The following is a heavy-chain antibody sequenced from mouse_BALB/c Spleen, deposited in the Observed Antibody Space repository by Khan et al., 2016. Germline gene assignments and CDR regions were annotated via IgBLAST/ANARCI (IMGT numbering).Heavy chain of an antibody. CDR1: GYSITSDYA. V-gene: IGHV3-2*02. CDR2: ISYSGST. Sequence: VQLQESGPGLVKPSQSLSLTCTVTGYSITSDYAWNWIRQFPGNKLEWMGYISYSGSTSYNPSLKSRISITRDTSKNQFFLQLNSVTTEDTATYYCARSDWFAYWGQGTLVTVSA. CDR3: ARSDWFAY. J-gene: IGHJ3*01.